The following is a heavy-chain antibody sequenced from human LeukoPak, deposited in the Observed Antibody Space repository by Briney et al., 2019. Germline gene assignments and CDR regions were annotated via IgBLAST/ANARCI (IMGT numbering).Heavy chain of an antibody. V-gene: IGHV3-11*04. J-gene: IGHJ6*03. Sequence: GGSLRLSCAASGFTFSDYYMSWIRQAPGKGLEGVSYISSSGSTIYYADSLKGRFTISRDNAKNSLYLQMNSLRAEDTAVYYCARRSRVVVPAAIGPGYYYYMDVWGKGTTVTVSS. CDR3: ARRSRVVVPAAIGPGYYYYMDV. CDR2: ISSSGSTI. CDR1: GFTFSDYY. D-gene: IGHD2-2*01.